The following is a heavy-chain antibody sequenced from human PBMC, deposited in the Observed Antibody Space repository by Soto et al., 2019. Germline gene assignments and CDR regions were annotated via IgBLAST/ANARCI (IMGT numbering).Heavy chain of an antibody. CDR3: ARGVSPGDYIRGSYHYGMDV. J-gene: IGHJ6*02. V-gene: IGHV1-3*01. D-gene: IGHD4-17*01. Sequence: ASVKVSCKASGYTFTSYAMHWVRQAPGQRLEWMGWINAGNGNTKYSQKFQGRVTITRDTSASTAYMELSSLRSEDTAVYYCARGVSPGDYIRGSYHYGMDVWGQGTTVTVSS. CDR1: GYTFTSYA. CDR2: INAGNGNT.